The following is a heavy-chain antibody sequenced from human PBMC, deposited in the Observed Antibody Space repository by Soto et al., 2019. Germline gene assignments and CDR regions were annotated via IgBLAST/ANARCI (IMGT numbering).Heavy chain of an antibody. J-gene: IGHJ5*02. CDR1: GFTFSSYS. V-gene: IGHV3-21*01. CDR2: ISSSSSYI. Sequence: PGGSLRLSCAASGFTFSSYSMNWVRQAPGKGLEWVSSISSSSSYIYYADSVKGRFTISRDNAKNSLYLQMNSLKAEDTAVYYCARALYYYDNIGNYGSWGQGTLVTVSS. CDR3: ARALYYYDNIGNYGS. D-gene: IGHD3-22*01.